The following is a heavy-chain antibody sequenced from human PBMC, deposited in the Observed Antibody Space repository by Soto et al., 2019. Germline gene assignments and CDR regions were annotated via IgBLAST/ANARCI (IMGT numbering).Heavy chain of an antibody. V-gene: IGHV4-59*01. Sequence: TSETLSLTCTVSGGSISSYYWSWIRQPPGKGLEWIGYTYYSGSTNYNPSLKSRVTISVDTSKNQFSLKLSSVTAADTAVYYCARVGVRYCSGGSCYSAGYFDYWGQGTLVTVSS. CDR3: ARVGVRYCSGGSCYSAGYFDY. CDR1: GGSISSYY. CDR2: TYYSGST. J-gene: IGHJ4*02. D-gene: IGHD2-15*01.